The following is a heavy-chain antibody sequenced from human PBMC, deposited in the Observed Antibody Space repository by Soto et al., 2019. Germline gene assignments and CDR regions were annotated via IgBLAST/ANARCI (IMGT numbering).Heavy chain of an antibody. CDR1: GGSISSDNYF. J-gene: IGHJ3*01. CDR3: AREVRSAAASDAFDL. V-gene: IGHV4-31*03. Sequence: SETLSLTCTVSGGSISSDNYFWSWIRQHPGKGLEWIGYIDYIGRAYYNPSLKSRVTTSVDTSKNQFSLRLSSVTVADTATYYCAREVRSAAASDAFDLWGQGTVITVSS. D-gene: IGHD2-15*01. CDR2: IDYIGRA.